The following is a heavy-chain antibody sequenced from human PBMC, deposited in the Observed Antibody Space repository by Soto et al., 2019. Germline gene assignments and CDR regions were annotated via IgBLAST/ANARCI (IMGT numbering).Heavy chain of an antibody. CDR3: AREVQKNYYYYYYGMDV. CDR2: IKQDGSEK. V-gene: IGHV3-7*01. Sequence: LSCAASGFTFSSYWMSWVRQAPGKGLEWVANIKQDGSEKYYVDSVKGRFTISRDNAKNSLYLQMNSLRAEDTAVYYCAREVQKNYYYYYYGMDVWGQGNTVTVSS. CDR1: GFTFSSYW. D-gene: IGHD1-7*01. J-gene: IGHJ6*02.